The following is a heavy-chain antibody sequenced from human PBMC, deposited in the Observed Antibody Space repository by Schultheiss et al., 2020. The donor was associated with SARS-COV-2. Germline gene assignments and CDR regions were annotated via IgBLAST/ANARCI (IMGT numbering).Heavy chain of an antibody. CDR2: IYYSGST. CDR1: GGSISSGGYY. J-gene: IGHJ4*02. V-gene: IGHV4-31*01. CDR3: ARDPEGYMYGHFDY. Sequence: LRLSCTVSGGSISSGGYYWSWIRQHPGKGLEWIGYIYYSGSTYYNPSLKSLVTISVDTSKNQFSLKLSSVTAADTAVYYCARDPEGYMYGHFDYWGQGTLVTVSS. D-gene: IGHD5-18*01.